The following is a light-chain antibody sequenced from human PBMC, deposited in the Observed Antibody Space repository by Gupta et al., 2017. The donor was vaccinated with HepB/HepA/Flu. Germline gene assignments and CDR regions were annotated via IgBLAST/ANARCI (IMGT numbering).Light chain of an antibody. Sequence: DIVLTQFPATLSLSPGERATLSCRASQSVNIYFAWYQQRTGKAPRLPIYDASNRATGIPARFSGSGSGTDFTLTISSLEPEDFAVYYCQQRDNWPRTFGQGTKLEIK. J-gene: IGKJ2*01. V-gene: IGKV3-11*01. CDR3: QQRDNWPRT. CDR1: QSVNIY. CDR2: DAS.